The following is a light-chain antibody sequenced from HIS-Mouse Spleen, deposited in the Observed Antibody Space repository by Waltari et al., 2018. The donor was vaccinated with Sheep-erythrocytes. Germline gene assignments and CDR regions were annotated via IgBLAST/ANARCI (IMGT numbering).Light chain of an antibody. CDR2: DAS. V-gene: IGKV1D-13*01. J-gene: IGKJ1*01. CDR1: QGISSA. Sequence: AIQLTQSPSSLSASAGDRVTITSRASQGISSALAWYQQKPGKAPKLLIYDASSLESGVPSRFSGSGSGTDFTLTISSLQPEDFATYYCQQFNNYPRTFGQGTKVEIK. CDR3: QQFNNYPRT.